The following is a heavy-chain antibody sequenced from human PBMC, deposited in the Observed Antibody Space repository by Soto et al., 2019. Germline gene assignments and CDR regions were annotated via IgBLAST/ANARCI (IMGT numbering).Heavy chain of an antibody. J-gene: IGHJ4*02. Sequence: QVHLVESGGGVVQPGRSLILSCEASGFTFSTYGIHWVRQAPGKGLEWVAGISYDGTNKYYADSVKGRFTISRDNSRNTLSLSMSSLRPDDTAVYYCAKDYSVGVTYSLFDYWGQGTLVTVTS. CDR3: AKDYSVGVTYSLFDY. CDR1: GFTFSTYG. V-gene: IGHV3-30*18. CDR2: ISYDGTNK. D-gene: IGHD1-26*01.